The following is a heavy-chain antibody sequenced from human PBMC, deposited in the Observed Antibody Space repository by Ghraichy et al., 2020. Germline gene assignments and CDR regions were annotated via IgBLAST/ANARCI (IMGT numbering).Heavy chain of an antibody. J-gene: IGHJ4*02. D-gene: IGHD3-10*01. CDR2: IYYSGST. V-gene: IGHV4-59*01. CDR1: GGSISSYY. CDR3: ARGGSYYYGSGSYLIFDY. Sequence: TLSLTCTVSGGSISSYYWSWIRQPPGKGLEWIGYIYYSGSTNYNPSLKSRVTISVDTSKNQFSLKLSSVTAADTAVYYCARGGSYYYGSGSYLIFDYWGQGTLVTVSS.